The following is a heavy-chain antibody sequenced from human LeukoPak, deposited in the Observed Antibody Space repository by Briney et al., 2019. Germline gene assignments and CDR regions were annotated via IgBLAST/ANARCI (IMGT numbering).Heavy chain of an antibody. V-gene: IGHV3-33*01. D-gene: IGHD1-14*01. CDR1: GFTFSRTG. J-gene: IGHJ4*02. Sequence: GGSLRLSCAASGFTFSRTGMHWVRQAPGKGLEWVAVIWYDGSKKYYVDSVKGRFTISRDNSKNTLNLQMNSLRAEDTAIYYCARGCPNPGENYYFDYWGQGTLVTVSS. CDR2: IWYDGSKK. CDR3: ARGCPNPGENYYFDY.